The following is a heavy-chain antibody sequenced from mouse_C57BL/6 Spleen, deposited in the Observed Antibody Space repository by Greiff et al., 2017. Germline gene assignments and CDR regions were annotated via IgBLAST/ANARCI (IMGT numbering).Heavy chain of an antibody. V-gene: IGHV1-82*01. Sequence: QVQLKESGPELVKPGASVKISCKASGYAFSSSWMHWVKQRPGKGLEWIGRIYPGDGDTNYTGKFKGKATLTADKSSSTAYMQLSSLTSEDSAVYFCARPLYDGSPYYYAMDYWGQGTSVTVSS. CDR3: ARPLYDGSPYYYAMDY. D-gene: IGHD1-1*01. CDR2: IYPGDGDT. CDR1: GYAFSSSW. J-gene: IGHJ4*01.